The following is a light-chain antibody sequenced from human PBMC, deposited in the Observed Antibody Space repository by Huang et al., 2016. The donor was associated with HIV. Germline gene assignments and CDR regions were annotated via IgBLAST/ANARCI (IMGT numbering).Light chain of an antibody. J-gene: IGKJ3*01. CDR3: QQSYSPPFFS. CDR1: QTISRN. V-gene: IGKV1-39*01. CDR2: GAS. Sequence: DIQMTQSPSSLSASVGDRVTITCRASQTISRNLNWYQQKSGKTPKLLIYGASSLEIGVPSRFSGGGSGTDFNLTISSLQPEDFATYYCQQSYSPPFFSFGPGTKVDMK.